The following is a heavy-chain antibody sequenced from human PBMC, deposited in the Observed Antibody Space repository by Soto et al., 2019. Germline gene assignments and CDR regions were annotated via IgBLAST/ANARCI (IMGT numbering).Heavy chain of an antibody. V-gene: IGHV4-31*03. CDR2: IYYSAST. CDR1: GGSISSGAYY. Sequence: PSETLSLTCTVSGGSISSGAYYWNWIRQHPGKDLEWIGYIYYSASTYYNPSLQSRVTIAVDTSKNQFSLKLTSVTAADTAVYYCARNPSHLSSSISCHAFDIWGQGTMVTVSS. D-gene: IGHD2-2*01. CDR3: ARNPSHLSSSISCHAFDI. J-gene: IGHJ3*02.